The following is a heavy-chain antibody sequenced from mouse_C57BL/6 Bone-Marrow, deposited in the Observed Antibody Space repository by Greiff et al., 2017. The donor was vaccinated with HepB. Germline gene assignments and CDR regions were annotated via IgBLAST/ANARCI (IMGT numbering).Heavy chain of an antibody. D-gene: IGHD2-4*01. V-gene: IGHV5-9-1*02. Sequence: EVQVVESGEGLVKPGGSLKLSCAASGFTFSSYAMSWVRQTPEKRLEWVAYISSGGDYTYYADTVKGRFTISRDNARNTLYLQMSSLKSEDTAMYYCTRVYYDYHFDYWGQGTTLTVSS. CDR2: ISSGGDYT. J-gene: IGHJ2*01. CDR1: GFTFSSYA. CDR3: TRVYYDYHFDY.